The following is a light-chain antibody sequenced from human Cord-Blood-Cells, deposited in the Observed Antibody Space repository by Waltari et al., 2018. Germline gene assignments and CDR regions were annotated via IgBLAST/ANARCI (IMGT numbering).Light chain of an antibody. CDR1: KIGSKS. CDR3: QVWDSSSDHYVV. J-gene: IGLJ2*01. CDR2: DDR. V-gene: IGLV3-21*03. Sequence: SYVLTQPPSVSVAPGKTARITCGGNKIGSKSVHWYQQKPGQAPVLVVYDDRDRPEGIPEGFSGSNSGNTATLTISRVEAGDEADYYCQVWDSSSDHYVVFGGGTKLTFL.